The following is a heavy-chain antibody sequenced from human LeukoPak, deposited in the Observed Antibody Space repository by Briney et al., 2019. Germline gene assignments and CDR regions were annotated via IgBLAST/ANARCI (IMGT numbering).Heavy chain of an antibody. CDR2: IGSSGSPT. J-gene: IGHJ6*02. D-gene: IGHD3-22*01. V-gene: IGHV3-48*02. CDR1: GFAFSSYN. Sequence: GGSLRLSCAASGFAFSSYNMNWVRQAPGKGLEWISYIGSSGSPTHYADSVGGRFTISRDNAKNSLYLQMNSLRDEDTAVYFCARRPYSDTSGRLSDVWAKGPRSPSP. CDR3: ARRPYSDTSGRLSDV.